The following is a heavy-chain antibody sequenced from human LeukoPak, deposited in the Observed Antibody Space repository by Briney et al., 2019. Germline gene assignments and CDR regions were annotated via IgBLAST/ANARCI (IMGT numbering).Heavy chain of an antibody. CDR3: ARSRYSSSWYGYYGMDV. V-gene: IGHV4-59*01. J-gene: IGHJ6*02. CDR1: GGSISSYY. CDR2: IYYSGST. Sequence: SETLSLTCTVSGGSISSYYWSWIRQPPGKGLEWIGYIYYSGSTNYNPSLKSRVTISVDTSKNQFSLKLSSVTAADTAVYYCARSRYSSSWYGYYGMDVWGQGTTVTVS. D-gene: IGHD6-13*01.